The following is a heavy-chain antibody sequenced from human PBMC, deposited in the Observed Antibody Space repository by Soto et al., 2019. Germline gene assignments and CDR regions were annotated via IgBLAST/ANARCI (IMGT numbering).Heavy chain of an antibody. CDR2: ISGSGGST. J-gene: IGHJ4*02. CDR3: AKDQTIRRHTANDY. Sequence: LRLSCAASGFTFSSYAMSWVRQAPGKGLEWVSAISGSGGSTYYADSVKGRFTISRDNSKNTLYLQMNSLRAEDTAVYYGAKDQTIRRHTANDYWGQGTQVTVSS. CDR1: GFTFSSYA. V-gene: IGHV3-23*01. D-gene: IGHD5-18*01.